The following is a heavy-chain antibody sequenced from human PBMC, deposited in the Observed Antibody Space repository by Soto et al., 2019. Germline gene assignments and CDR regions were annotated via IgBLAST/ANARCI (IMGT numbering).Heavy chain of an antibody. CDR2: IYYSGST. D-gene: IGHD3-10*01. V-gene: IGHV4-39*01. J-gene: IGHJ6*02. CDR3: ARLRTSYYGMDV. Sequence: SETLSLTCTVSGGSISSSSYYWGGIRQPPGKGLEWIGSIYYSGSTYYNPSLKSRVTISVDTSKNQFSLKLSSVTAADTAVYYCARLRTSYYGMDVWGQGTTVTVSS. CDR1: GGSISSSSYY.